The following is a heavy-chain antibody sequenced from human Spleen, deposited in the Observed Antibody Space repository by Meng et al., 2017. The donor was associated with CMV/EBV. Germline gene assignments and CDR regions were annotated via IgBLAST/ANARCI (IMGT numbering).Heavy chain of an antibody. CDR3: ARGYCSSTSYWYYYYGMDV. CDR2: ISAYNGNT. Sequence: ASVKVSCKASGYTFTSYGISWVRQAPGQGLEWMGWISAYNGNTNYAQKLQGRVTMTTDTSTSTAYMELSSLRSEDTAVYYCARGYCSSTSYWYYYYGMDVWGQGTTVTVSS. V-gene: IGHV1-18*01. D-gene: IGHD2-2*01. J-gene: IGHJ6*02. CDR1: GYTFTSYG.